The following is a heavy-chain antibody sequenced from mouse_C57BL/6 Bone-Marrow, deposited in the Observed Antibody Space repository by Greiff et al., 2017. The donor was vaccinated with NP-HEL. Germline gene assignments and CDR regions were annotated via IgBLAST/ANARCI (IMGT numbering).Heavy chain of an antibody. CDR3: ARVPYGNYRYFDV. Sequence: VQLQQSGPELVKPGASVKIPCKASGYTFTDYNMDWVKQSHGKSLEWIGDINPNNGGTIYNQKFKGKATLTVDKSSSTAYMELRSLTSEDTAVYYCARVPYGNYRYFDVWGTGTTVTVSS. V-gene: IGHV1-18*01. CDR2: INPNNGGT. CDR1: GYTFTDYN. J-gene: IGHJ1*03. D-gene: IGHD2-1*01.